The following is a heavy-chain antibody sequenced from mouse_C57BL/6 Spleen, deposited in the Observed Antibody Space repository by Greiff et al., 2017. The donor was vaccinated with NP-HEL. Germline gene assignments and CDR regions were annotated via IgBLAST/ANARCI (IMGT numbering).Heavy chain of an antibody. CDR2: IDPVDGDT. J-gene: IGHJ2*01. D-gene: IGHD2-3*01. V-gene: IGHV14-1*01. Sequence: EVQLHQSGAELVRPGASVKLSCTASGFNIKDYYMHWVKQRPEQGLEWIGRIDPVDGDTEYAPKFQGKATMTADTSSNTAYLQLSSLTSEDTAVYYCTMEGDGRYYFDYWGQGTTLTVSS. CDR1: GFNIKDYY. CDR3: TMEGDGRYYFDY.